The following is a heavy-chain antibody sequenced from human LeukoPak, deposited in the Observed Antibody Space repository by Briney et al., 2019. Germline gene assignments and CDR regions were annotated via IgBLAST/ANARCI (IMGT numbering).Heavy chain of an antibody. CDR1: GFTFSSYE. CDR2: ISSSGSTI. J-gene: IGHJ4*02. D-gene: IGHD3-3*01. Sequence: GVSLRLSCAASGFTFSSYEMNWVRQAPGKGLEWVSYISSSGSTIYYADSVKGRFTISRDNAKNSLYLQMNSLRAEDTAVYYCARGDPIYDFWSGGDYWGQGSLVTVSS. CDR3: ARGDPIYDFWSGGDY. V-gene: IGHV3-48*03.